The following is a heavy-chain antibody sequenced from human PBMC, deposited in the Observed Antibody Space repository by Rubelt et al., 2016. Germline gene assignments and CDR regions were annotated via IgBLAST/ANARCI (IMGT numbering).Heavy chain of an antibody. CDR3: ATGIVVVPAHVPSRDY. V-gene: IGHV1-24*01. J-gene: IGHJ4*02. CDR2: FDPEDGET. Sequence: QVQLVQSGAEVKKPGASVKVFCKVSGYTLTELSMHWVRQAPGKGLEWMGGFDPEDGETICAQKFQGGCPVPEDRATDTAYMELSSLRAADTAVYYCATGIVVVPAHVPSRDYWGQGTLVTVSS. D-gene: IGHD2-2*01. CDR1: GYTLTELS.